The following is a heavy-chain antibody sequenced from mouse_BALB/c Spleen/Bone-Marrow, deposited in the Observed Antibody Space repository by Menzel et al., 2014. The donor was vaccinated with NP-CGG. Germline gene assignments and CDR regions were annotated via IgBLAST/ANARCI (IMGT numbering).Heavy chain of an antibody. CDR1: GFNIKDTY. D-gene: IGHD4-1*01. CDR3: VDWEDY. V-gene: IGHV14-3*02. Sequence: EVQLVESGAELVKPGASVKLSCTASGFNIKDTYMHWVKQRPDQGLEWIGRIDPANGNTKYNPKFQGKATITSDTSSNTTFLELSRLTSGDTASYFLVDWEDYWGQGTTLTVSS. CDR2: IDPANGNT. J-gene: IGHJ2*01.